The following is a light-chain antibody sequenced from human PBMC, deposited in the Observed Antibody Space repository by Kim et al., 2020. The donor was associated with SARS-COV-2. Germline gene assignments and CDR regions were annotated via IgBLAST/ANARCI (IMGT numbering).Light chain of an antibody. J-gene: IGLJ1*01. CDR3: SSYTDSSTYV. Sequence: SDRPSGVSDRFSGYKSGNTASLTISGLQAEDEADYYCSSYTDSSTYVFGTGTKVTVL. CDR2: S. V-gene: IGLV2-14*02.